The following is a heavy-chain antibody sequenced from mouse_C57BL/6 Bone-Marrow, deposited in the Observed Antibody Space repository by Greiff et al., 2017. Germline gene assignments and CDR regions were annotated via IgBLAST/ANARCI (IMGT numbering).Heavy chain of an antibody. V-gene: IGHV1-64*01. Sequence: VQLQQPGAELVKPGASVKLSCKASGYTFTSYWMHWVKQRPGQGLEWIGMIHPNSGSTNYNEKFKSKATLTVDKSSSTAYIQLSSLTSEDSAVYYCATPDGYYVAWFAYWGQGTLVTVSA. D-gene: IGHD2-3*01. J-gene: IGHJ3*01. CDR2: IHPNSGST. CDR3: ATPDGYYVAWFAY. CDR1: GYTFTSYW.